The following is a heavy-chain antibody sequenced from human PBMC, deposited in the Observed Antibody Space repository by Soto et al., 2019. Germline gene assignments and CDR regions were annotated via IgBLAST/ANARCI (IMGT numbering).Heavy chain of an antibody. CDR2: IDWDDDK. J-gene: IGHJ4*02. V-gene: IGHV2-70*01. CDR3: ARVPGYYDSSGFIGFNS. CDR1: GFSLTTGGMC. D-gene: IGHD3-22*01. Sequence: SGPTLVNPTQTLTLTCTFSGFSLTTGGMCVAWIRQPPGKALEWLALIDWDDDKNYSTSLKTRLTISKDTSKNQVVLTMTNMDTGDTATYHCARVPGYYDSSGFIGFNSWGQGTLVTVSS.